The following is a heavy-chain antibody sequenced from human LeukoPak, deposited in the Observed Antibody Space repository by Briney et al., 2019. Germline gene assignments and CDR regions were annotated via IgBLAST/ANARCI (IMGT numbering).Heavy chain of an antibody. J-gene: IGHJ4*02. D-gene: IGHD2-15*01. Sequence: GGYLRLSCAASGFTFSSYWMSWVRQAPGKGLEWVGHIRSKADGGTPDYIAPVKGRFTISRDDSKDTLYLQMNSLNTEDTAMYYCTTRSPARYCSDGACYSSADYWGQGTLVTVSS. CDR2: IRSKADGGTP. V-gene: IGHV3-15*01. CDR1: GFTFSSYW. CDR3: TTRSPARYCSDGACYSSADY.